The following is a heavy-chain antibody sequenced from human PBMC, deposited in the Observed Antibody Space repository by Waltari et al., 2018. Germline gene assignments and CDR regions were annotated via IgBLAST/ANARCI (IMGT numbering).Heavy chain of an antibody. D-gene: IGHD6-13*01. CDR1: GFTFSSYS. V-gene: IGHV3-48*01. CDR2: ISSSSSTI. CDR3: ARRDSTTSL. J-gene: IGHJ4*02. Sequence: EVQLVESGGGLVQPGGSLRLSCAASGFTFSSYSMNWVRQAPGKGLEWVSYISSSSSTIYYADSVKGRFTISRDNAKNSLYLQMNSLRAEDTAVYYCARRDSTTSLWGQGTLVTVSS.